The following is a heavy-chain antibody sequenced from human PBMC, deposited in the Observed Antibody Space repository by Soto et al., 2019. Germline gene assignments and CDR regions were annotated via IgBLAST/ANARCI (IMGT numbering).Heavy chain of an antibody. Sequence: SETLSLTCTVSGGSISSGDYYWSWIRQPPGKGLEWIGYIYYSGSTYYNPPLKSRVTISVDTSKNQFSLKLSSVTAADTAVYYCARDAPVYSSSSRGGMDVWGQGTTVTVSS. CDR3: ARDAPVYSSSSRGGMDV. D-gene: IGHD6-13*01. V-gene: IGHV4-30-4*01. CDR1: GGSISSGDYY. CDR2: IYYSGST. J-gene: IGHJ6*02.